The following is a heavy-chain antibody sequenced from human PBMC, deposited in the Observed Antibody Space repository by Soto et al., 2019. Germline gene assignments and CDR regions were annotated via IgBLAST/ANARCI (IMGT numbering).Heavy chain of an antibody. CDR3: AKTDKFHSQSSGWANRFDS. J-gene: IGHJ4*02. CDR1: GFTFSNYA. Sequence: EVQLLESGGDLAQPGGSLRLLCAASGFTFSNYAMTWVRQSPGKGLEWVSTITSAGSTFYGDTVKGRFTISTDNSKSTLYLQMNSLGAEDTAVYYCAKTDKFHSQSSGWANRFDSWGQGTLVTVSS. CDR2: ITSAGST. D-gene: IGHD6-19*01. V-gene: IGHV3-23*01.